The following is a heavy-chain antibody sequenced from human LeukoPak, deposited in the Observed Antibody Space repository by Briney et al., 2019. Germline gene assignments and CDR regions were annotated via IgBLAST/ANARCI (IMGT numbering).Heavy chain of an antibody. CDR2: IYTSGGT. CDR1: GGSISSGSYY. V-gene: IGHV4-61*02. CDR3: ARRVEVGATNGAFDI. D-gene: IGHD1-26*01. Sequence: SETLSLTCTVSGGSISSGSYYWSWIRQPAGKGLEWIGRIYTSGGTNYNPSLKSRVSISVDTSKNQFSLKLSSVTAADTAVYYCARRVEVGATNGAFDIWGQGTMVTVSS. J-gene: IGHJ3*02.